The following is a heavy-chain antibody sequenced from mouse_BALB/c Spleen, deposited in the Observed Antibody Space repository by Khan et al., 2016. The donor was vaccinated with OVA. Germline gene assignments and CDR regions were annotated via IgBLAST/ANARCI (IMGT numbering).Heavy chain of an antibody. CDR3: AKGNYSGYYFVY. Sequence: VQLKESGPGLVKPSQSLSLTCTVTGYSITSGYAWNWIRQFPGNKLEWMGYISYSGVTSYTPSLKSRISITRDTSKNQFFLQLNSVTTEGTANYYCAKGNYSGYYFVYWGQGSTLTVSS. D-gene: IGHD1-1*01. V-gene: IGHV3-2*02. CDR1: GYSITSGYA. J-gene: IGHJ2*01. CDR2: ISYSGVT.